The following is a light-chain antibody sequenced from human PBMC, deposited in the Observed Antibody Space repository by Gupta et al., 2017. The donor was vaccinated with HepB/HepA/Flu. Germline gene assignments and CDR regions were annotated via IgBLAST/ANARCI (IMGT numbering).Light chain of an antibody. CDR2: EVD. V-gene: IGLV2-18*02. Sequence: QSALTQPPSVSGSPGPSVTISCTGTSSDIGSYTRVSWYQQSPGTAPKLIIYEVDNRPSGVPDRFSGAKSGNTASLTISGLQTEDEADYYCSSYTTSNTYVFGIGTKVTVL. CDR1: SSDIGSYTR. CDR3: SSYTTSNTYV. J-gene: IGLJ1*01.